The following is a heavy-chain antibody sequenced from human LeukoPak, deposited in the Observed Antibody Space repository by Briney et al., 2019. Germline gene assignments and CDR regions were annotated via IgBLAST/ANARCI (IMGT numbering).Heavy chain of an antibody. J-gene: IGHJ6*03. CDR2: IYYSGST. CDR3: ARHVGFYYYYYMDV. Sequence: KTSETLSLTCTVSGGSISSSSYYWGWIRQPPGKGLEWIGSIYYSGSTYYNPSLKSRVTISVDTSENQFSLKLSSVTAADTAVYYCARHVGFYYYYYMDVWGKGTTVTISS. D-gene: IGHD3-10*01. CDR1: GGSISSSSYY. V-gene: IGHV4-39*01.